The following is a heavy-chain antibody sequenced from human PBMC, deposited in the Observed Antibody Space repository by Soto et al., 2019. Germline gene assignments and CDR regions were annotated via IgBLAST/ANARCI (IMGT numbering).Heavy chain of an antibody. CDR3: ARGDKSYSDSTGSTFDY. D-gene: IGHD3-22*01. J-gene: IGHJ4*02. CDR1: GYTFTSYG. CDR2: ISAYNGNT. V-gene: IGHV1-18*01. Sequence: ASVKVSCKASGYTFTSYGISWVRQAPGQGLEWMGWISAYNGNTNYAQKLQGRVTMTTDTSTSTAYMELRSLRSDDTAIYYCARGDKSYSDSTGSTFDYWGQGALVTVYS.